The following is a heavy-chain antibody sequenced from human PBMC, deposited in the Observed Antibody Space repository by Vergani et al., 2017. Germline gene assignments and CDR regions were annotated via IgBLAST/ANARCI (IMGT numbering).Heavy chain of an antibody. CDR2: MNPNSGNT. V-gene: IGHV1-8*02. Sequence: QVQLVQSGAEVKKPGASVKVSCKASGYTFTSYDINWVRQATGQGLEWMGWMNPNSGNTGYAQKFQGRVTMTRNTSISTAYMELSSLRSEDTAVYYGGRGGFDCSSTSCYPDNYYMDVWGKGTTVTVSS. CDR1: GYTFTSYD. D-gene: IGHD2-2*01. J-gene: IGHJ6*03. CDR3: GRGGFDCSSTSCYPDNYYMDV.